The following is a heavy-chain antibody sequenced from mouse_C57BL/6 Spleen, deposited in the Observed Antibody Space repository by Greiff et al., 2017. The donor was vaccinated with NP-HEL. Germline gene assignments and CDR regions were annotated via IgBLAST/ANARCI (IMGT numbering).Heavy chain of an antibody. CDR2: IDPSDSET. Sequence: VQLQQSGAELVRPGFSVKLSCKASGYTFTSYWMHWVKQRPIQGLEWIGNIDPSDSETHYNQKFKDKATLTVDKSSSTAYMQLSSLTSEDSAVYYCARSGYGYDGRGAMDYWGQGTSVTVSS. D-gene: IGHD2-2*01. V-gene: IGHV1-52*01. J-gene: IGHJ4*01. CDR3: ARSGYGYDGRGAMDY. CDR1: GYTFTSYW.